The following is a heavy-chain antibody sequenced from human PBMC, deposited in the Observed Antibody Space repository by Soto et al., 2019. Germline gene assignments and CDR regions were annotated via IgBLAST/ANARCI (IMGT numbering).Heavy chain of an antibody. D-gene: IGHD1-26*01. V-gene: IGHV3-30*18. CDR3: ANGEVGSSFDH. CDR2: ISYDGTHE. CDR1: GLTFNTFG. J-gene: IGHJ4*02. Sequence: QVRLVESGGGVVQPGGSLRLSCAASGLTFNTFGMNWVRQAPGKGLEWVALISYDGTHEYYADSVKGRFIISRDNSRNTLYLQMNSLTVEDTALYHCANGEVGSSFDHWGQGSLVTVSS.